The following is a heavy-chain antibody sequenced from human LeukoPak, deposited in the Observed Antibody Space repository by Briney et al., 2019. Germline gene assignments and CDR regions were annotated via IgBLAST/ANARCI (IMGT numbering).Heavy chain of an antibody. CDR2: IYYSGST. CDR3: ARLGYSGFGPNTNFAD. D-gene: IGHD5-12*01. CDR1: GGSISSSSYY. Sequence: SETLSLTCTVSGGSISSSSYYWGRIRQPPGKGLEWIGSIYYSGSTYYNPSLKSRVTISVDTSKNQFSLKLSSVTAADTAVYYCARLGYSGFGPNTNFADWGQGTLVTVSS. V-gene: IGHV4-39*01. J-gene: IGHJ4*02.